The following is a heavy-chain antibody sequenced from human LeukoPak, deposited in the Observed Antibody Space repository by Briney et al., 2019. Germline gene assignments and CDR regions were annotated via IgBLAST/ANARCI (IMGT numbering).Heavy chain of an antibody. V-gene: IGHV3-23*01. J-gene: IGHJ4*02. D-gene: IGHD2-15*01. Sequence: GGSLRLSCAASGFTFSGHWMTWVRQAPGKGLEWVSTITDVGDIFYTYSVRGRFTISRDNSKNTVYMQMDGLRAEDTAVYYCTRDRGGSPTDVFDYWGQGTLVTVSS. CDR1: GFTFSGHW. CDR2: ITDVGDI. CDR3: TRDRGGSPTDVFDY.